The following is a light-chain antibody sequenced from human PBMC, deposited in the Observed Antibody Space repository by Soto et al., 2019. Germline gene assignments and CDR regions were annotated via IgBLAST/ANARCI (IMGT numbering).Light chain of an antibody. V-gene: IGKV3-11*01. J-gene: IGKJ1*01. CDR2: EAS. Sequence: EIVLTQSPAPLSLSPGERATLSCMASQSVSSYLAWYQQRPGQAPRLIISEASNRATGIPARFSGSGSGTDCTLTISSLEPEDVAVYYCQQSHNWPRTFGQGTKVDIK. CDR3: QQSHNWPRT. CDR1: QSVSSY.